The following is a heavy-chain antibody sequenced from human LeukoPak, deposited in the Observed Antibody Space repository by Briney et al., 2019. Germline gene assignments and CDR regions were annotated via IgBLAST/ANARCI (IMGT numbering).Heavy chain of an antibody. D-gene: IGHD3-22*01. Sequence: ASVKVSCKASGYTFTSYGINWVRQAPGQGLEWMGWINPNSGGTNYAQKFQGRVTMTRDTSISTAYMELSRLRSDDTAVYYCARDSSGSVGDYWGQGTLVTVSS. J-gene: IGHJ4*02. CDR3: ARDSSGSVGDY. CDR2: INPNSGGT. CDR1: GYTFTSYG. V-gene: IGHV1-2*02.